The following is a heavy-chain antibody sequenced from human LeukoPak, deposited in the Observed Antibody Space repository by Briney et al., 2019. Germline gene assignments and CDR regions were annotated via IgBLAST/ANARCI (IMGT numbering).Heavy chain of an antibody. D-gene: IGHD2-15*01. J-gene: IGHJ4*02. CDR2: IYYSGST. Sequence: SETLSLTCTVSGGSISSYYWSWIRQPPGKGLEWIGYIYYSGSTNYNPSLKSRVTISVDTSKNQFSLKLSSVTAADTAVYYCASSFLRGGSRVYFDYWGQGTLVTVSS. CDR1: GGSISSYY. V-gene: IGHV4-59*01. CDR3: ASSFLRGGSRVYFDY.